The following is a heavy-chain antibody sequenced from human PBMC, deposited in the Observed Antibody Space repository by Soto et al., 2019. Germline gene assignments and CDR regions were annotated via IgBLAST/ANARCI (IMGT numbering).Heavy chain of an antibody. CDR2: INQSGSP. D-gene: IGHD2-15*01. Sequence: QVQLQESGPGLVKPSGTLSLTCAVSSGTISSSNWWTWVRQPPGKGLEWIGEINQSGSPNYNPSLRSRVTISVDKSKSQFFLKLSSVTAADTAIYSCAGLGMVAAHREFDPWGQGTLVTVSS. CDR1: SGTISSSNW. V-gene: IGHV4-4*02. J-gene: IGHJ5*02. CDR3: AGLGMVAAHREFDP.